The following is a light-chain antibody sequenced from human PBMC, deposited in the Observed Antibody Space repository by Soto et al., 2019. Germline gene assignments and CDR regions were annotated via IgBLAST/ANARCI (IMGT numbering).Light chain of an antibody. J-gene: IGKJ3*01. CDR3: QQSYSTPFT. CDR1: QSISSY. CDR2: AAS. Sequence: DFQMTQSPSSLSASVGDRVTITCRASQSISSYLNWYQQKPGKVPKLLIYAASSLQSGVPSRFSGSGSGTDFTLTISSLQPEDFATYYCQQSYSTPFTFGPGTKVDIK. V-gene: IGKV1-39*01.